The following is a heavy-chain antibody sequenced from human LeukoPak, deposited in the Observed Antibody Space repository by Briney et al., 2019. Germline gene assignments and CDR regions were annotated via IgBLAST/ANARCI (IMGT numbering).Heavy chain of an antibody. D-gene: IGHD1-1*01. CDR2: LRGNGDT. CDR1: GFTFSSYA. V-gene: IGHV3-23*01. J-gene: IGHJ6*02. CDR3: AEASWVSNADAVL. Sequence: GGSLRLSCAASGFTFSSYAMSWVREAPARGLEWVSSLRGNGDTFYADSVKGRFTLSRDESRNTVYLQLNNLRVEDTAVYYCAEASWVSNADAVLRGQGTTVTVSS.